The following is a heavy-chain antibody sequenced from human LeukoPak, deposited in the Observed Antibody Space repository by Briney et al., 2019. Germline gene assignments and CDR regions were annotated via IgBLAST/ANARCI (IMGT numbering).Heavy chain of an antibody. J-gene: IGHJ4*02. Sequence: SETLSLTCAVYGGFFSGYYWSWIRQPPGKGLEWIGEINHSGSTNYNPSLKSRVTISVDTSKNQFSLKLSSVTAADTAVYYCARGELISGFDYWGQGTLVTVSS. CDR2: INHSGST. CDR3: ARGELISGFDY. D-gene: IGHD3-10*01. CDR1: GGFFSGYY. V-gene: IGHV4-34*01.